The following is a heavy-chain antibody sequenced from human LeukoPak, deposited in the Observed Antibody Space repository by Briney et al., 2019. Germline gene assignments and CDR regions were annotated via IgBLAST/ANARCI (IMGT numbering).Heavy chain of an antibody. CDR3: ARPVYDYVWGSYPYYYYYMDV. D-gene: IGHD3-16*02. CDR1: GGSISSYY. V-gene: IGHV4-59*01. Sequence: SETLSLTCTVSGGSISSYYWSWIRQPPGKELEWIGYIYYSGSTNYNPSLKSRVTISVDTSKNQFSLKLSSVTAADTAVYYCARPVYDYVWGSYPYYYYYMDVWGKGTTVTVSS. CDR2: IYYSGST. J-gene: IGHJ6*03.